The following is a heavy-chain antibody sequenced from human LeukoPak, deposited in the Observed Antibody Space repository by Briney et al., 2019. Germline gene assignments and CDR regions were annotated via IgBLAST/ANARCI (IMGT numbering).Heavy chain of an antibody. CDR2: ISSSSSYI. J-gene: IGHJ4*02. D-gene: IGHD5-18*01. Sequence: GGSLRLSCAASGFTFSSYSMNWVRQAPGKGLEWVSSISSSSSYIYYADSVKGRFTISRDNAKNSLYLQMNSLRAKDTAVYYCARAWIQLWINPRPYYFDYWGQGTLVTVSS. CDR1: GFTFSSYS. V-gene: IGHV3-21*01. CDR3: ARAWIQLWINPRPYYFDY.